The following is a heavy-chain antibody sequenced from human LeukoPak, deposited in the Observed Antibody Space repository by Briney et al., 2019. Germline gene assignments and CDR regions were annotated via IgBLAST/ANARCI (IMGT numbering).Heavy chain of an antibody. CDR1: GFTFSSYA. CDR2: ISGSGSST. D-gene: IGHD3-22*01. CDR3: AKDDSCGHYCLPKNFDY. V-gene: IGHV3-23*01. J-gene: IGHJ4*02. Sequence: HPGGSLRLSCAASGFTFSSYAMSWVRQVPAKGLEWVSAISGSGSSTYYADSVKGRFTISRDNSKNTLYLQMNSLRAEDTAVYYCAKDDSCGHYCLPKNFDYWGQGTLVTVSS.